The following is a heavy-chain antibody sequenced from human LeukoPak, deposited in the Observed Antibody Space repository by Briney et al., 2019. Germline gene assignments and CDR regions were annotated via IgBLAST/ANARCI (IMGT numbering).Heavy chain of an antibody. CDR3: ARDLVGDWAFDI. CDR1: GYTFTSYY. D-gene: IGHD2-21*01. Sequence: ASVKVSCKASGYTFTSYYMHWVRQAPGQGLEWMGIINPSGGSTSYAQKFQGRVTMTRDMSTSTVYMELSSLRSEDTAVYYCARDLVGDWAFDIWGQGTMVTVSS. V-gene: IGHV1-46*01. CDR2: INPSGGST. J-gene: IGHJ3*02.